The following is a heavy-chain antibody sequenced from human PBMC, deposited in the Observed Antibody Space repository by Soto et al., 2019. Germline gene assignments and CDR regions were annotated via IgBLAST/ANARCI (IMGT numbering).Heavy chain of an antibody. Sequence: ASVKVSCKASGYTFTSYGISWVRQAPGQGLEWMGWISAYNGNTNYAQKLQGRVTITADESTSTAYMELSSLRSEDTAVYYCASAKLAARPDDYYYYGMDVWGQGTTVTVSS. J-gene: IGHJ6*02. CDR3: ASAKLAARPDDYYYYGMDV. D-gene: IGHD6-6*01. CDR2: ISAYNGNT. CDR1: GYTFTSYG. V-gene: IGHV1-18*04.